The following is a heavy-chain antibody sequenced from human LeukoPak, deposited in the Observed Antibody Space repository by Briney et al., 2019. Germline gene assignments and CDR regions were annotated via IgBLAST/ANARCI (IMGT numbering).Heavy chain of an antibody. CDR3: ARGERGLYCSSTSCYPVL. Sequence: KPGGSLRLSCAASGFTFSSYSRNWVRQAPGKGLEWVSSISSISSYIYYADSVKGRFTISRDNAKNSLYLQMNSLRAEDTAVYYCARGERGLYCSSTSCYPVLGGQGTLVTVSS. CDR2: ISSISSYI. J-gene: IGHJ4*02. D-gene: IGHD2-2*01. CDR1: GFTFSSYS. V-gene: IGHV3-21*01.